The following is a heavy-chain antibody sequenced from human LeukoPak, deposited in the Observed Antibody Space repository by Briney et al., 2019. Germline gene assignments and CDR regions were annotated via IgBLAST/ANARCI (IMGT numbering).Heavy chain of an antibody. Sequence: SETLSLTCAVYGGSFSGYYWSWIRQPPGKGLEWIGEINHSGSTNYNPSLKSRVTISVDTSKNQFSLKLSSVTAAGTAVYYCARENIVVVPAAIWYYYYYMDVWGKGTTVTVSS. V-gene: IGHV4-34*01. CDR1: GGSFSGYY. D-gene: IGHD2-2*02. CDR3: ARENIVVVPAAIWYYYYYMDV. J-gene: IGHJ6*03. CDR2: INHSGST.